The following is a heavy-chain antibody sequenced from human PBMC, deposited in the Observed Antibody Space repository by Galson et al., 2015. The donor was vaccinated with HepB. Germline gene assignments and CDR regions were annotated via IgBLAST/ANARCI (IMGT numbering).Heavy chain of an antibody. CDR1: GGSISRSNW. V-gene: IGHV4-4*02. CDR3: ARDMAGIAAVVDDAFDF. CDR2: FYHSGST. J-gene: IGHJ3*01. D-gene: IGHD6-13*01. Sequence: ETLSLPCAVSGGSISRSNWWCWVRQPPGKGLGWVGVFYHSGSTNYNPSLKSRVTISVDKTKKQFSLKLSSVTAADTAVYYWARDMAGIAAVVDDAFDFWGQGTMVTVSS.